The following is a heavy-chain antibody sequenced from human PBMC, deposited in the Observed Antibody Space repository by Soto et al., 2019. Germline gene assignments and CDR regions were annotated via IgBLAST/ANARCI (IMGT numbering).Heavy chain of an antibody. CDR1: GFTFGDYA. CDR2: FRSKAYGGTT. D-gene: IGHD2-2*01. CDR3: TRLGLGYCSSTSCLQTDAFDI. Sequence: GGSLRLSCTASGFTFGDYAMSWFRQAPGKGLEWVGFFRSKAYGGTTEYAASVKGRFTISRDDSKSIAYLQMNSLKTEDTAVYYCTRLGLGYCSSTSCLQTDAFDIWGQGTMVTVSS. V-gene: IGHV3-49*03. J-gene: IGHJ3*02.